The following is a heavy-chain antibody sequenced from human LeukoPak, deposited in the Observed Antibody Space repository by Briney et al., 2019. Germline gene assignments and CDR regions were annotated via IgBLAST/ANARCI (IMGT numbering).Heavy chain of an antibody. CDR1: GFTFSSYA. CDR3: ARELGLTEYYGSGSLL. J-gene: IGHJ4*02. D-gene: IGHD3-10*01. Sequence: GRSLRLSCAASGFTFSSYAMHWVRQAPGKGLEWVAVISYDGSNKYYADSVKGRFTISRDNSKNTLYLQMNSLRAEDTAVYYCARELGLTEYYGSGSLLWGQGTLVTVSS. CDR2: ISYDGSNK. V-gene: IGHV3-30*04.